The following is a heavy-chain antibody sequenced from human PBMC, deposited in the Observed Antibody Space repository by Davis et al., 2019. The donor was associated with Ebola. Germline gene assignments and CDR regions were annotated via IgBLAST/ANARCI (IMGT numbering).Heavy chain of an antibody. CDR2: ISWNSGSI. CDR1: GFTFDDYA. CDR3: AKAYCSGGSCYDY. D-gene: IGHD2-15*01. J-gene: IGHJ4*02. V-gene: IGHV3-9*01. Sequence: PGGSLRLSCAASGFTFDDYAMHWVRQAPGKGLEWVSGISWNSGSIGYADSVKGRFTISRDNAKNSLYLQMNSLRAEDTALYYCAKAYCSGGSCYDYWGQGTLVTVSS.